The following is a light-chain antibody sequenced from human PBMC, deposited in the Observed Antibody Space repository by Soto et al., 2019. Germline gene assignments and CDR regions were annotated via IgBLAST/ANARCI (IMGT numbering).Light chain of an antibody. CDR3: QQYNIYSWT. V-gene: IGKV1-5*03. CDR1: QSISSW. CDR2: KAS. Sequence: DIQMTQSPSTLSASVGDRVTITCRASQSISSWLAWYQQKPGKAPKLLIYKASSLESGVPSRFSGSGSGTEFTLTISSLQPDDFATYYCQQYNIYSWTFGQGTKVKIK. J-gene: IGKJ1*01.